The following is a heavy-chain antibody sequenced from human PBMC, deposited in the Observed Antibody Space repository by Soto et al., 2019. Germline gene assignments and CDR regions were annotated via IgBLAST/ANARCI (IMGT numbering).Heavy chain of an antibody. CDR1: GFSLGTSGVG. Sequence: SGPTLVNPTQTLTLTCTFSGFSLGTSGVGVGWIRQPPGKALEWLALIYWNDDKRYSPSLKSRLTITKDTSKNQVVLTMTNMDPVDTATYYCAHSPIVVVTDHAFDIWGQGTMVTVSS. J-gene: IGHJ3*02. CDR3: AHSPIVVVTDHAFDI. D-gene: IGHD2-21*02. V-gene: IGHV2-5*01. CDR2: IYWNDDK.